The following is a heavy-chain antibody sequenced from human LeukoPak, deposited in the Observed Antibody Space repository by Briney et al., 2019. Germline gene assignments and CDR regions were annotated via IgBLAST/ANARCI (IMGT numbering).Heavy chain of an antibody. CDR1: GGSFSGYY. J-gene: IGHJ4*02. D-gene: IGHD6-6*01. V-gene: IGHV4-34*01. Sequence: SETLSLTCAVYGGSFSGYYWSWIRQPPGKGLEWIGEINHSGSTNYNPSLESRVTISVDTSKNQFSLRLSSVTAADTAVYYCARVGRSSSSGAVGYWGQGTLVTVSS. CDR2: INHSGST. CDR3: ARVGRSSSSGAVGY.